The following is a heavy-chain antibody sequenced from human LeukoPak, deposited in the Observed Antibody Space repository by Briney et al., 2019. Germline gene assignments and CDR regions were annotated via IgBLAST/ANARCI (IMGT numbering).Heavy chain of an antibody. CDR1: GYSFTSYW. CDR2: IYPGDSDT. CDR3: AGKLWFGELSLNDAFDI. V-gene: IGHV5-51*01. Sequence: GASLKISCKGSGYSFTSYWIGWVRQMPGKGLEWMGIIYPGDSDTRYSPSFQGQVTISADKSISTAYLQWSSLKASDTAMYYCAGKLWFGELSLNDAFDIWGQGTMVTVSS. J-gene: IGHJ3*02. D-gene: IGHD3-10*01.